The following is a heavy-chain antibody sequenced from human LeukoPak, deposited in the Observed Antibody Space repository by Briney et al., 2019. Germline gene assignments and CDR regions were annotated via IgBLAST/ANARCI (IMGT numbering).Heavy chain of an antibody. D-gene: IGHD3-10*01. V-gene: IGHV3-21*01. Sequence: PGGSLRLSCAASGSTFSSYSMNWVRQAPGKGLEWVSSISSSSSYIYYADSVKGRFTISRGNAKNSLYLQMNSLRAEDTAVYYCARGDRSGNYYGSGSPWGQGTLVTVSS. CDR1: GSTFSSYS. CDR2: ISSSSSYI. J-gene: IGHJ5*02. CDR3: ARGDRSGNYYGSGSP.